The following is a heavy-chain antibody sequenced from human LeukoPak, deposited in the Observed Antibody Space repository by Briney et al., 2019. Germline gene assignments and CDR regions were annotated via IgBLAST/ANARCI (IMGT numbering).Heavy chain of an antibody. CDR1: GGSISSYY. Sequence: SETLSLTCTVSGGSISSYYWSWIRQPPGKGLEWIGYIYYSGSTNYNPSLKSRVTISVDTSKNQFSLKLSSVTAADTAVYYCAKDGYSSSMDVWGKGTTVTVSS. J-gene: IGHJ6*03. D-gene: IGHD6-13*01. CDR3: AKDGYSSSMDV. CDR2: IYYSGST. V-gene: IGHV4-59*12.